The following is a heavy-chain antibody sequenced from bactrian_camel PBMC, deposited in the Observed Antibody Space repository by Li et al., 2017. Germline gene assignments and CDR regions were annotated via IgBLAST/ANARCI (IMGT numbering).Heavy chain of an antibody. V-gene: IGHV3S54*01. CDR3: ATGAGVMGPKVLDILA. D-gene: IGHD8*01. J-gene: IGHJ6*01. CDR2: IITGNGKT. Sequence: HVQLVESGGDSVQPGGSLRLSCELSVRIYRGLSMAWFRQAPGKEREAVACIITGNGKTYYADSVKGRFTISKDNANRVVYLQMNSLQPDDSGMYYCATGAGVMGPKVLDILAWGQGTQVTVS. CDR1: VRIYRGLS.